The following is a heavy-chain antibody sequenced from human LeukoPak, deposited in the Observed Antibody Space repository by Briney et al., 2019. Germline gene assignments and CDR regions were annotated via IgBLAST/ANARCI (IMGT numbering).Heavy chain of an antibody. J-gene: IGHJ4*02. V-gene: IGHV4-59*08. Sequence: SETLSLTCTVSGGSMSSYYWSWIRQPPGKGLEWIGYIYYSGSTKYNPSLKSRVTISVETSKNQFSLKLSSVTAADTAVYYCARGARAGYNLEPFDYWGQGTLVTVSS. CDR3: ARGARAGYNLEPFDY. D-gene: IGHD5-24*01. CDR2: IYYSGST. CDR1: GGSMSSYY.